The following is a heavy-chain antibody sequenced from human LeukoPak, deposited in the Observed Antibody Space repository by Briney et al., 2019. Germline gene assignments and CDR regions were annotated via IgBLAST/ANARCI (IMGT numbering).Heavy chain of an antibody. J-gene: IGHJ4*02. V-gene: IGHV3-11*06. CDR2: ISSSSSYT. Sequence: GGSLRLSCAASGFTFSDYYMSWIRQAPGKGLXXXXXISSSSSYTNYADSVKGRFTISRDNAKNSLYLQMNSLRAEDTAVYYCARSTGYSYGYRLDYWGQGTLVTVSS. D-gene: IGHD5-18*01. CDR1: GFTFSDYY. CDR3: ARSTGYSYGYRLDY.